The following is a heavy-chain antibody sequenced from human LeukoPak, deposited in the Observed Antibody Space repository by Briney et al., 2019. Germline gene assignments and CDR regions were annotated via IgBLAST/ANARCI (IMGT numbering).Heavy chain of an antibody. CDR3: ARGLGWGATIFDY. J-gene: IGHJ4*02. CDR2: MYYSGTT. CDR1: GGSITSYY. V-gene: IGHV4-59*01. D-gene: IGHD1-26*01. Sequence: TSETLSLTCTVSGGSITSYYWSWIRQPPGKGLEWIGYMYYSGTTNNNPSLKSRVTISVDTSKNQFSLKVRSVTAADTAVYYCARGLGWGATIFDYWGQGTLVTVSS.